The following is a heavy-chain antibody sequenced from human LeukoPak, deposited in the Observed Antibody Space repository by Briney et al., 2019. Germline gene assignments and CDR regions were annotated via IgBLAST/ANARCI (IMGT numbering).Heavy chain of an antibody. CDR2: IDSGGNT. Sequence: GGSLRLSCVGSGFTVSRNYMSWVRQAAGKGLEWVSAIDSGGNTHHADSVKGRFTISRDISKNTLFLQMNSLRAEDTAVYYCASHNWKSPYWGQGTLVTVSS. J-gene: IGHJ4*02. V-gene: IGHV3-66*04. D-gene: IGHD1-20*01. CDR3: ASHNWKSPY. CDR1: GFTVSRNY.